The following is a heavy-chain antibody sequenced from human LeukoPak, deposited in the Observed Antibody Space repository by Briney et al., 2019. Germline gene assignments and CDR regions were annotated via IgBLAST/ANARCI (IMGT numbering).Heavy chain of an antibody. J-gene: IGHJ3*02. CDR2: INPNSGGT. D-gene: IGHD6-19*01. Sequence: ASVKVSCKASGYTFTSYDINWVRQAPGQGLEWMGWINPNSGGTNYAQKFQGRVTMTRDTSISTAYMELSRLRSDDTAVYYCARGSGWNRNAFDIWGQGTMVTVSS. CDR3: ARGSGWNRNAFDI. CDR1: GYTFTSYD. V-gene: IGHV1-2*02.